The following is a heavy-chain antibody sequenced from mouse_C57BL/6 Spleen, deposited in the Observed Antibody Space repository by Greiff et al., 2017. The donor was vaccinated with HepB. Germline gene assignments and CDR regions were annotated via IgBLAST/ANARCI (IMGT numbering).Heavy chain of an antibody. CDR1: GYTFTDYN. CDR3: ARERDMEYDYDGGVYFDY. D-gene: IGHD2-4*01. J-gene: IGHJ2*01. Sequence: EVQLQQSGPELVKPGASVKIPCKASGYTFTDYNMDWVKQSHGKSLEWIGDINPNNGGTIYNQKFKGKATLTVDKSSSTAYMALRSLTSEDTAVYYCARERDMEYDYDGGVYFDYWGQGTTLTVSS. V-gene: IGHV1-18*01. CDR2: INPNNGGT.